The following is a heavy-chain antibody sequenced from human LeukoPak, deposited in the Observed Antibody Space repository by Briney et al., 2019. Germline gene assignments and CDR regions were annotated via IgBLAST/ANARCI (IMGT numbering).Heavy chain of an antibody. J-gene: IGHJ3*02. V-gene: IGHV1-2*06. CDR3: ARGPRLDSSGWYYGAFDI. D-gene: IGHD6-19*01. CDR1: GYTFTGYY. CDR2: INPNSGGA. Sequence: ASVTVSCTASGYTFTGYYIHWVRQAPGQGLEWMGRINPNSGGADYAQKFQGRVSMTRDTSISTAYMELSSLRSDDTAVYYCARGPRLDSSGWYYGAFDIWGQGTMVTVSS.